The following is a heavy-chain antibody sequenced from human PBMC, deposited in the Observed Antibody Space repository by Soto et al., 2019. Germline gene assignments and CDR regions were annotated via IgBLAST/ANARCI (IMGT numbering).Heavy chain of an antibody. CDR2: ISYDGSNK. V-gene: IGHV3-30*03. D-gene: IGHD3-16*02. CDR1: GFTFSNYG. CDR3: ARETPNRYY. J-gene: IGHJ4*02. Sequence: GGSLRLSCAASGFTFSNYGMHWVRQAPGKGLEWVAVISYDGSNKYYTDSVKGQFTISRDSSKNTLYLQMNSLRAEDTAVYYCARETPNRYYWGQGVLVTVSS.